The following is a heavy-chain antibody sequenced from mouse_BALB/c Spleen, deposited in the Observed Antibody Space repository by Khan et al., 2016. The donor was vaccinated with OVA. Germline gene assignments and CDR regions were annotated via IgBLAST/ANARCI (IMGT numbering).Heavy chain of an antibody. CDR2: ITPSSGGT. V-gene: IGHV1-53*01. J-gene: IGHJ3*01. CDR3: TRSGDVSFAD. CDR1: GYTFTSYY. D-gene: IGHD3-2*02. Sequence: QVQLKESGAELVKPGASVRLSCNVSGYTFTSYYLYLVTQRPGQDLEWIGDITPSSGGTHFNEKFKSKATLTVDKSSSPAYIQLNSLTSEDSAVYYCTRSGDVSFADRGQGTRVTVSA.